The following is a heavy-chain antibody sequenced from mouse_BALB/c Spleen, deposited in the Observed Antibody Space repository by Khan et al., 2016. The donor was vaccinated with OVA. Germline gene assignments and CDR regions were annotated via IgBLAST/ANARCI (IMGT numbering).Heavy chain of an antibody. D-gene: IGHD2-1*01. J-gene: IGHJ3*01. CDR1: GFTFSTYA. V-gene: IGHV5-9-3*01. CDR2: INSDGDYT. CDR3: ARSPYGNFAY. Sequence: EVELVESGGGLVKPGGSLKLSCAASGFTFSTYAMSWVRQTLEKRLEWVATINSDGDYTYYPDSVTGRFTISRDNAKNTLYLQMSSLRSEDTAMYYCARSPYGNFAYWGQGTLVTVSA.